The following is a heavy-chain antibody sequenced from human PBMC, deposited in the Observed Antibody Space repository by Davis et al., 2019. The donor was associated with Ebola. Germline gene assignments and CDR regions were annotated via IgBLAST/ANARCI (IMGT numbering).Heavy chain of an antibody. D-gene: IGHD6-13*01. J-gene: IGHJ3*02. CDR3: ARWAAAGTAFDI. V-gene: IGHV3-21*01. Sequence: PGGSLRLSCAASGFTVSSNYMSWVRQAPGKGLEWVSSISSSSSYIYYADSVKGRFTISRDNAKNSLYLQMNSLRAEDTAVYYCARWAAAGTAFDIWSQGTMVTVSS. CDR2: ISSSSSYI. CDR1: GFTVSSNY.